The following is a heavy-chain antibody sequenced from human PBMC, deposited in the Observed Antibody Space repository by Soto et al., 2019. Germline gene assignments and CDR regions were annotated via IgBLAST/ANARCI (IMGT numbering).Heavy chain of an antibody. CDR1: GFTFSSYS. CDR2: ISSSSSYI. V-gene: IGHV3-21*01. CDR3: ARDGGYCSGGSCYSFLYDY. D-gene: IGHD2-15*01. J-gene: IGHJ4*02. Sequence: GGSLRLSCAASGFTFSSYSMNWVRQAPGKGLEWVSSISSSSSYIYYADSVKGRFTISRDNAKNSLYLQMNSLRAEDTAVYYCARDGGYCSGGSCYSFLYDYWGQGTLVTVSS.